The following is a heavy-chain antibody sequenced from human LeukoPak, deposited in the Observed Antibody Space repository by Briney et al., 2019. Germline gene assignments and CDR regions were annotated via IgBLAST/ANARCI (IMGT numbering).Heavy chain of an antibody. D-gene: IGHD1-26*01. CDR3: ARSRSIVGATILDY. V-gene: IGHV3-30-3*01. CDR2: ISYDGSNK. Sequence: GGSLRLSCAASGFTFSSYAMHWVRQAPGKGLEWVAVISYDGSNKYYADSVKGRFTISRDNSKNTLYLQMNSLRAEDTAVYYCARSRSIVGATILDYWGQGTLVTVSS. CDR1: GFTFSSYA. J-gene: IGHJ4*02.